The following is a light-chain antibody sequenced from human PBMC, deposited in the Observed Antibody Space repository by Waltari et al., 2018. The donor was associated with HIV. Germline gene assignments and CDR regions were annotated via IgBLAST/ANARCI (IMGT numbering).Light chain of an antibody. CDR1: QSVTNY. CDR2: DAS. J-gene: IGKJ4*01. V-gene: IGKV3-11*01. CDR3: QQCSDWPLS. Sequence: EIVLIQSPAILSLSPGERATLSCRASQSVTNYLAWYQQKPGQAPRLLIYDASIRATGIPGRFSGSGSGTDFNRTISSLGPEDFAVYYCQQCSDWPLSFGGGSRVEIK.